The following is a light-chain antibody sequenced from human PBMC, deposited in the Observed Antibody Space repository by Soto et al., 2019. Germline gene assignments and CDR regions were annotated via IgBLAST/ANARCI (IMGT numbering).Light chain of an antibody. J-gene: IGKJ1*01. CDR2: AAS. Sequence: DIQMTQSPSSLSASVGYRFTITCRASQSISSYLNWYQQKPGQAPKLLIYAASSLASGVPDRFSGGGSGADFTLTISSLQSEDFATYYCQQCYSSPRTFGQGTRVDIK. CDR3: QQCYSSPRT. CDR1: QSISSY. V-gene: IGKV1-39*01.